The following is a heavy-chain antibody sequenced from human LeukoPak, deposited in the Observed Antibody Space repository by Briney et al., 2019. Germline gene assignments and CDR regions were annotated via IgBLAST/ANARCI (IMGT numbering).Heavy chain of an antibody. CDR1: GGSISSSNW. J-gene: IGHJ4*02. D-gene: IGHD4/OR15-4a*01. CDR2: IYHSGST. CDR3: ARMGAIAGASANPDH. Sequence: SGTLSLTCAVSGGSISSSNWWSWVRQPPGKGLEWIGEIYHSGSTNYNPSLKSRVTISVDKSKNQFSLKLSSVTAADTAVYYCARMGAIAGASANPDHWGQGTLVTVSS. V-gene: IGHV4-4*02.